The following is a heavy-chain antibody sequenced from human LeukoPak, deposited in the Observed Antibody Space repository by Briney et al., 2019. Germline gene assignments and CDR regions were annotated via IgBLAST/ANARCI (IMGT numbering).Heavy chain of an antibody. CDR2: ITPKGGGT. CDR1: GYTFTGYY. Sequence: ASVKVSCKASGYTFTGYYMHWVRQAPGQGLEWIGWITPKGGGTKFAQKFQGRVTMTRDTSISTAYMELSGLRSDDTAVYYCAREYSSSSGRLFDYWGPGTLVTVSS. D-gene: IGHD6-6*01. V-gene: IGHV1-2*02. J-gene: IGHJ4*02. CDR3: AREYSSSSGRLFDY.